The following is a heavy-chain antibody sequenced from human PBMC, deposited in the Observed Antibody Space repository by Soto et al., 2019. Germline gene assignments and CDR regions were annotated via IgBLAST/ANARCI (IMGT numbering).Heavy chain of an antibody. Sequence: EVQLLESGGGLVQPGGSLRLSCAGSGFTFSNYALGWVRQAPGRGREWVSAISGSGYSTYYADSVKGRFTISRDNSKNTLYLQMNSLRAEDTAVYYCAKDREVTAGAGTFDYWGQGTLVTVSS. CDR3: AKDREVTAGAGTFDY. D-gene: IGHD3-10*01. J-gene: IGHJ4*02. CDR2: ISGSGYST. CDR1: GFTFSNYA. V-gene: IGHV3-23*01.